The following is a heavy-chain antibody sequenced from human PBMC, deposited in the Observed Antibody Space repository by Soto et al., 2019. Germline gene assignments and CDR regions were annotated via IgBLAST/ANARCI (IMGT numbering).Heavy chain of an antibody. J-gene: IGHJ6*02. V-gene: IGHV1-46*01. D-gene: IGHD3-16*01. CDR3: AREEAFDYYYYGMDV. CDR2: INPSGGST. CDR1: GYTFTSYY. Sequence: ASVKVSCKASGYTFTSYYMHWVRQAPGQGLEWMGIINPSGGSTSYAQKFQGRVTMTRDTSTSTVYMELSSLRSEDTAVYYCAREEAFDYYYYGMDVWGQGTTVTVSS.